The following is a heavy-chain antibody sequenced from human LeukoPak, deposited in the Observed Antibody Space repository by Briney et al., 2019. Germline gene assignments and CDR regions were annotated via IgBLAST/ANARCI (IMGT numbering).Heavy chain of an antibody. CDR2: ISTSGDIM. CDR3: VRFYGGSFDY. CDR1: RFTFSHYY. J-gene: IGHJ4*02. Sequence: GGSLRLSCAASRFTFSHYYMSWIRQAPGKGLESVSYISTSGDIMYYAESVKGRFTISRDDAKNSLYLQMNSLRAEDTAVYYCVRFYGGSFDYWGQGTLVTVSS. D-gene: IGHD4-23*01. V-gene: IGHV3-11*01.